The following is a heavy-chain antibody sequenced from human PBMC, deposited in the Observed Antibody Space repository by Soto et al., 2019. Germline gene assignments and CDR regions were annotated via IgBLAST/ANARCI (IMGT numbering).Heavy chain of an antibody. Sequence: PGGSLRLSCAASGFIFSSYSLNWVRQAPGKGLEWVSSISDGSSSINYADSVRGRFTIYRDNAKNSLYLQMNNLSAEDTAVYFCARSYYDAGAYRFFDYWGQGTQVTVSS. J-gene: IGHJ4*02. D-gene: IGHD3-10*01. CDR3: ARSYYDAGAYRFFDY. CDR1: GFIFSSYS. CDR2: ISDGSSSI. V-gene: IGHV3-21*01.